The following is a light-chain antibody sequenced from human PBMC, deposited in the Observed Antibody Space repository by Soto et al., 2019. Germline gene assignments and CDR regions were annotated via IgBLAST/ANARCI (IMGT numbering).Light chain of an antibody. CDR2: DAY. V-gene: IGKV3-11*01. CDR1: QSFRGL. Sequence: EVVLTQSPVTLSLSPGERATLSCRASQSFRGLLAWYQQKPGQAPRLLIYDAYNRATGIPPRFSGSGSGTDFTLTISSLQSEDFAVYYCQQYNDWPPVTFGGGTKVEIK. J-gene: IGKJ4*01. CDR3: QQYNDWPPVT.